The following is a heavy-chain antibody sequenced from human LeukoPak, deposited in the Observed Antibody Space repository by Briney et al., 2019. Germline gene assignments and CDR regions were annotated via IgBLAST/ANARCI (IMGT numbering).Heavy chain of an antibody. CDR2: IYRGDSDT. CDR3: ARLPMVRGDPFDY. D-gene: IGHD3-10*01. J-gene: IGHJ4*02. V-gene: IGHV5-51*01. Sequence: GESLKISCKGSGYSFTSYWIGWVRQMRGKGLEWMGIIYRGDSDTRYSPSFQGQVTISADKSISTAYLQWSSLKASDAAMYYCARLPMVRGDPFDYWGQGTLVTVSS. CDR1: GYSFTSYW.